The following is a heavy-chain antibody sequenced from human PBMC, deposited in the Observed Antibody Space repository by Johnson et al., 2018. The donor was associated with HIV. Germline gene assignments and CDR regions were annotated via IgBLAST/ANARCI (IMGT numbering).Heavy chain of an antibody. CDR1: GFTFSSYA. CDR3: ASRGRWAPFDI. V-gene: IGHV3-30*04. CDR2: ISHDGSNK. Sequence: QVQLVESGGGVVQPGRSLRLSCAASGFTFSSYAMHWVRQAPGKGLEWVAVISHDGSNKYYADSVKGRFTISRDNSKDTLYLQMNSLRAEDTAVYYCASRGRWAPFDIWGQGTMVTVSS. D-gene: IGHD3-16*01. J-gene: IGHJ3*02.